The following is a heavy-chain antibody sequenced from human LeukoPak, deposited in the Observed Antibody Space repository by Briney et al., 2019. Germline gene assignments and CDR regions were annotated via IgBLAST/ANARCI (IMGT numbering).Heavy chain of an antibody. Sequence: GGSLRLSCAAFGFTFNNYGMHWVRQAPGQGLEWMGIINPSGGSTSYAQKFQDRVTMTRDTPASTVYMELSSLRSEDTAVYYCARGHSNSPFLYWGQGTLVTVSS. V-gene: IGHV1-46*02. J-gene: IGHJ4*02. CDR2: INPSGGST. D-gene: IGHD6-6*01. CDR1: GFTFNNYG. CDR3: ARGHSNSPFLY.